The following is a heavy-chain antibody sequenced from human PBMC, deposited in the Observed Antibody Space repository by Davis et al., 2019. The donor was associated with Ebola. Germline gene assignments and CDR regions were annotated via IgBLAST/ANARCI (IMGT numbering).Heavy chain of an antibody. V-gene: IGHV3-23*01. CDR2: ISGSGGST. J-gene: IGHJ4*02. Sequence: GGSLRLSCAASEFTFSGYAMSWVRQAPGKGLEWVSAISGSGGSTYYAGSVKGRFTISRDNSRNTLYLQMNSLRAEDTAVYYCAKVGVLILTGYYDYWGQGTLVTVSS. CDR3: AKVGVLILTGYYDY. D-gene: IGHD3-9*01. CDR1: EFTFSGYA.